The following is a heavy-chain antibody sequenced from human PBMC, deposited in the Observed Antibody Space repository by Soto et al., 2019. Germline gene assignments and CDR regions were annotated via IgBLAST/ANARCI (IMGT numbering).Heavy chain of an antibody. V-gene: IGHV3-21*01. CDR3: ARDRIAATIAYYYYYGMDV. Sequence: GGSLRLSCAASGFTFSSYSMNWVRQAPGKGLEWVSSISSSSSYIYYADSVKGRFTISRDNAKNSLYLQMNSLRAEDTAVYYCARDRIAATIAYYYYYGMDVWGQGTTVTVSS. CDR1: GFTFSSYS. D-gene: IGHD5-12*01. J-gene: IGHJ6*02. CDR2: ISSSSSYI.